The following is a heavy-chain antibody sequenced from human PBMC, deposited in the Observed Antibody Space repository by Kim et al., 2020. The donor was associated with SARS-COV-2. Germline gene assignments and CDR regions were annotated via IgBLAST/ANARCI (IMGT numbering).Heavy chain of an antibody. V-gene: IGHV3-23*01. J-gene: IGHJ4*02. CDR3: AKDYYDSSGYYY. Sequence: YYAASVKGRFTISRDNSKNTLYLQMNSLRAEDTAVYYCAKDYYDSSGYYYWGQGTLVTVSS. D-gene: IGHD3-22*01.